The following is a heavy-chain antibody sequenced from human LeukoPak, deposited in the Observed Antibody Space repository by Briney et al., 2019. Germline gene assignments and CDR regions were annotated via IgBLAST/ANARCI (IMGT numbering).Heavy chain of an antibody. D-gene: IGHD4-17*01. Sequence: PGGSLRLSCAASGFTFSSYSMNWVRQAPGKGLEWVSSISSSSSYIYYADSVKGRFTISRDNAKNSLYLQMNSLRAEDTAVYSCARDQGTTVTSYAFDIWGQGTMVTVSS. J-gene: IGHJ3*02. CDR3: ARDQGTTVTSYAFDI. CDR1: GFTFSSYS. V-gene: IGHV3-21*01. CDR2: ISSSSSYI.